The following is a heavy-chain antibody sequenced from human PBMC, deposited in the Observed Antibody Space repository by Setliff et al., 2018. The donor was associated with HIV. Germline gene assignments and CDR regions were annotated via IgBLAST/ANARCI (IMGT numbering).Heavy chain of an antibody. V-gene: IGHV3-23*01. Sequence: GSLKISCAASGFRISNYVMTWVRQAPGKGLDWVSGISSSGGSTYYADSVKGRFTISRDNSKNTLYLQMSSLRDEDTAVYYCAKSIVVVTARWYFDLWGRGTLVTVSS. J-gene: IGHJ2*01. D-gene: IGHD2-21*02. CDR3: AKSIVVVTARWYFDL. CDR1: GFRISNYV. CDR2: ISSSGGST.